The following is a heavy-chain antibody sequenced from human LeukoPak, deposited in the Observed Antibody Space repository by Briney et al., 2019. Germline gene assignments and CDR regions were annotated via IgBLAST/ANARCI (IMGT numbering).Heavy chain of an antibody. V-gene: IGHV1-69*01. CDR1: GGSFSISA. J-gene: IGHJ4*02. D-gene: IGHD1-26*01. Sequence: SVKVSCKASGGSFSISAISWVRQAPGQGLEWMGGIIPKLRTSNYAQKFRGRVTITADESTTTAYMELSSLRSEDTAVYYCAREKGSWGVFDYWGQGTLVTVSS. CDR3: AREKGSWGVFDY. CDR2: IIPKLRTS.